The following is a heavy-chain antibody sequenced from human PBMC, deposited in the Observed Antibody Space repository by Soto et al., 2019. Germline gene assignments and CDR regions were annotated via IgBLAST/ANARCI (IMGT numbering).Heavy chain of an antibody. Sequence: GGSLRLSCAASGLNFSSYAMSWVRQAPGKGLEWVSAISGSGGSTYYADSVKGRFTISRDNSKNTLYLQMSSLRDEDTAVYYCAREPRTAVGATGLFDYWGQGTLVTVSS. D-gene: IGHD1-26*01. J-gene: IGHJ4*02. CDR3: AREPRTAVGATGLFDY. CDR1: GLNFSSYA. CDR2: ISGSGGST. V-gene: IGHV3-23*01.